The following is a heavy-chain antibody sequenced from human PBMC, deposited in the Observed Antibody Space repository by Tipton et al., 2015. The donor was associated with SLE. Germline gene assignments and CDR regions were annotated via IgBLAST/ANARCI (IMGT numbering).Heavy chain of an antibody. CDR3: ARDAGLWFGAPWAFDI. CDR2: IYYSGNT. J-gene: IGHJ3*02. CDR1: GGSISSGDYY. Sequence: TLSLTCTVSGGSISSGDYYWNWIRQHPGKGLEWSGYIYYSGNTYYNPSLKSRVTISVDTSKNQFPLKLSSVTAADTAVYYCARDAGLWFGAPWAFDIWGQGTMVTVSS. D-gene: IGHD3-10*01. V-gene: IGHV4-31*03.